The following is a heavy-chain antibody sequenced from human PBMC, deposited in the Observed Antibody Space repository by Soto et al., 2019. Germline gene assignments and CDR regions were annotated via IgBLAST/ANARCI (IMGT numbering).Heavy chain of an antibody. Sequence: GGSLRLSCAASGFAFSSYAMSWVRQAPGKGLEWVSAISGSGGSTYYADSVKGRFTISRDNSKNTLYLQMNSLRAEDTAVYYCAKACRGTAMVTPFDYWGQGTLVTVSS. CDR2: ISGSGGST. V-gene: IGHV3-23*01. J-gene: IGHJ4*02. CDR3: AKACRGTAMVTPFDY. D-gene: IGHD5-18*01. CDR1: GFAFSSYA.